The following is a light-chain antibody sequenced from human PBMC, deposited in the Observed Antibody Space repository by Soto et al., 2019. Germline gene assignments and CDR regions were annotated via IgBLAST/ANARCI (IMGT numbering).Light chain of an antibody. Sequence: QSVLTQSPSASASLGASVKLTCTLSSGHSSYAIAWHQQQPEKGPRYLMKLNSDGSHSKGDGIPDRFSGSSSGAERYLTIPSLQSEDEADYYCQTWGTGKEVVFGGGTKVTVL. CDR2: LNSDGSH. V-gene: IGLV4-69*01. CDR3: QTWGTGKEVV. J-gene: IGLJ2*01. CDR1: SGHSSYA.